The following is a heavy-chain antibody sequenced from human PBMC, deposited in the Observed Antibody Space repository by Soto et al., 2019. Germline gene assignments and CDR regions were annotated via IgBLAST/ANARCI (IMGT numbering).Heavy chain of an antibody. J-gene: IGHJ5*02. V-gene: IGHV4-4*07. CDR3: AKGAGPPWFDP. CDR2: ISTTGGT. CDR1: GGSTSTYH. Sequence: PWETLSLTCIVSGGSTSTYHWSWIRQPAGKGLEWIGRISTTGGTNYSPSLESRVTMSLDTSKNYFSLELTSVTAADTAVYYCAKGAGPPWFDPWGQGILVTVSS.